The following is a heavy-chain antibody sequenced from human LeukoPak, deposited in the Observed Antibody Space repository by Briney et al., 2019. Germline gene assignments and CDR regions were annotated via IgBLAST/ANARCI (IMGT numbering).Heavy chain of an antibody. CDR3: ARTSPTSHFDF. Sequence: GGSLRLXCAASGFTFTTYWMHWVRQAPGKGLVWVSRINGIGSSSNYADSGKGRFTISRDNARNTPYLQMNSLRAEDTALYYCARTSPTSHFDFWGQGTLVTVSS. J-gene: IGHJ4*02. V-gene: IGHV3-74*01. D-gene: IGHD3-16*01. CDR1: GFTFTTYW. CDR2: INGIGSSS.